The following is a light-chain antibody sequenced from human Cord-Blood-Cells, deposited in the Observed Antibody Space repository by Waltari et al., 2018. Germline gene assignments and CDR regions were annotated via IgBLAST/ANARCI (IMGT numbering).Light chain of an antibody. CDR2: GAS. Sequence: EIVMTQSPATLSVSPGERATLSCKASQSVSSNLAWYQQTPGQAHRLLIYGASTRATGIPARFSGSGSGTEFTLTISSLQSEDFAVYYCQQYNNWPLTFGGGTKVEIK. V-gene: IGKV3D-15*01. CDR3: QQYNNWPLT. J-gene: IGKJ4*01. CDR1: QSVSSN.